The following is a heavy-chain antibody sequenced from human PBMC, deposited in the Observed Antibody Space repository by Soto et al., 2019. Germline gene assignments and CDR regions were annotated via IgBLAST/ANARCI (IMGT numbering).Heavy chain of an antibody. V-gene: IGHV4-4*07. CDR2: IYTSGST. CDR3: ARDYYDSSGYYPFDY. Sequence: SETLSLTCTVSGGSISSYYWSWIRQPAGKGLEWIGRIYTSGSTNYNPSLKSRVTMSVDTSKNQFSLKLSSVTAADTAVYYCARDYYDSSGYYPFDYWGQGTLVTVSS. D-gene: IGHD3-22*01. J-gene: IGHJ4*02. CDR1: GGSISSYY.